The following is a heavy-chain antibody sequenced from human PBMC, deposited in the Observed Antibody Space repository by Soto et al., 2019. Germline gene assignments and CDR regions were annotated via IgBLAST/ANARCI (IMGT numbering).Heavy chain of an antibody. CDR2: INHSGST. Sequence: QVQLQQWGAGLLKPSETLSLTCAVYGGSFSGYYWSWIRQPPGKGLEWIGEINHSGSTNYNPSLKSRVTISVDASKNQFSLKLSSVTAADTAVYYCARGGGVGGGYYYYGMDVWGQGTTVTVSS. D-gene: IGHD3-16*01. J-gene: IGHJ6*02. CDR1: GGSFSGYY. CDR3: ARGGGVGGGYYYYGMDV. V-gene: IGHV4-34*01.